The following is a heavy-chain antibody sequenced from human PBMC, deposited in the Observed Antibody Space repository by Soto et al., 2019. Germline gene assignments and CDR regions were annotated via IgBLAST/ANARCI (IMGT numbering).Heavy chain of an antibody. V-gene: IGHV4-31*03. CDR3: ARDHARSGYDYGDYYYGMDV. D-gene: IGHD5-12*01. CDR1: GGSISSGGYY. Sequence: SETLSLTCTVSGGSISSGGYYWSWIRQHPGKGLEWIGYIYYSGSTYYNPSLKSRVTISVDTSKNQFSLKLSSVTAADTAVYYCARDHARSGYDYGDYYYGMDVWGQGTTVTVSS. J-gene: IGHJ6*02. CDR2: IYYSGST.